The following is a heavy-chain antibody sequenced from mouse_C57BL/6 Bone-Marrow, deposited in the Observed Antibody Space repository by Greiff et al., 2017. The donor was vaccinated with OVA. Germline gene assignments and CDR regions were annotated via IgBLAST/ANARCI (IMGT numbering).Heavy chain of an antibody. D-gene: IGHD1-1*01. CDR3: ARTYYGSRTGFAY. CDR1: GYTFTSYG. V-gene: IGHV1-81*01. J-gene: IGHJ3*01. CDR2: IYPRSGNT. Sequence: VQLVESGAELARPGASVKLSCKASGYTFTSYGISWVKQSTGQGLEWIGEIYPRSGNTYYNEKFKGKATLTADKSSSTAYMELRSLTSEDSAVYFCARTYYGSRTGFAYWGQGTLVTVSA.